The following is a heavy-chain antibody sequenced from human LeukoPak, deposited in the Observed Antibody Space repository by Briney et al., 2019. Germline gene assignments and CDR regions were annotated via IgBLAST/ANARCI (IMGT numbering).Heavy chain of an antibody. J-gene: IGHJ4*02. CDR2: ISHDGSNK. V-gene: IGHV3-30*18. CDR3: AKDRNVVVPAAILFDY. Sequence: GGSLRLSCAASGFTFSSYSMNWVRQAPGKGLEWVAVISHDGSNKYYADSVKGRFTISRDNSKNTLYLQMNSLRAEDTAVYYCAKDRNVVVPAAILFDYWGQGTLVTVSS. CDR1: GFTFSSYS. D-gene: IGHD2-2*02.